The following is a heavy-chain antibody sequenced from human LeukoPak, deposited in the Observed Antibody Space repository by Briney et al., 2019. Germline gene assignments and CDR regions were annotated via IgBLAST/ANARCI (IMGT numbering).Heavy chain of an antibody. D-gene: IGHD2-8*01. CDR2: IIPIFGTA. V-gene: IGHV1-69*13. CDR1: GGTFSSYA. Sequence: SVTVSCTASGGTFSSYAISWVRQAPGQGLEWMGGIIPIFGTANYAQKFQGRVTITADESTSTAYMELSSLRSEDTAVYYCARALMVYATHQSGAGYYYYGMDVWGQGTTVTVSS. CDR3: ARALMVYATHQSGAGYYYYGMDV. J-gene: IGHJ6*02.